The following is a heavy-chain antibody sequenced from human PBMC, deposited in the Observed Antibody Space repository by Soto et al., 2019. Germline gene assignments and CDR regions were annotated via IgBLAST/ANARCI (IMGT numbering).Heavy chain of an antibody. CDR1: GYTFTIYC. CDR3: ARGYYDSSGYFDAFDI. D-gene: IGHD3-22*01. Sequence: GASVKVSCKASGYTFTIYCISWVRQAPGQGLEWMGWISAYNGNTNYAQKLQGRVTMTTDTSTSTAYMELRSLRSDDTAVYYCARGYYDSSGYFDAFDIWGQGTMVTVSS. CDR2: ISAYNGNT. V-gene: IGHV1-18*01. J-gene: IGHJ3*02.